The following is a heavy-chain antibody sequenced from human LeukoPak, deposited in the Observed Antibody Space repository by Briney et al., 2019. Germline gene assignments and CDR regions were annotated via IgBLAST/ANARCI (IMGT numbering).Heavy chain of an antibody. CDR2: ISAYNGNT. CDR3: ARDDVGYCSGGSCPAWFHP. J-gene: IGHJ5*02. Sequence: ASVKVSCKASGYTFTSYGISWVRQAPGQGLEWMGWISAYNGNTNYAQKRQGRVTMTTDTSTSTAYMELRSLRSDDTAVYYCARDDVGYCSGGSCPAWFHPWGQGTLVTVSS. V-gene: IGHV1-18*01. D-gene: IGHD2-15*01. CDR1: GYTFTSYG.